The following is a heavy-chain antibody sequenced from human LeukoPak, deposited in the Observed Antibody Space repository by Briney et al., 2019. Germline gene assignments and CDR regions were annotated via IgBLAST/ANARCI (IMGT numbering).Heavy chain of an antibody. J-gene: IGHJ4*02. D-gene: IGHD1-14*01. CDR2: TYYRSKRYN. V-gene: IGHV6-1*01. Sequence: SQTLSLTCAISGDSLSSNSAAWSWTRQSPSRGLEWLGTTYYRSKRYNDYAVAVKSRITINPDTSKNQFSLQLNSVTAEDTAVYYCARDPRTPAFDFWGQGTLVTVSS. CDR1: GDSLSSNSAA. CDR3: ARDPRTPAFDF.